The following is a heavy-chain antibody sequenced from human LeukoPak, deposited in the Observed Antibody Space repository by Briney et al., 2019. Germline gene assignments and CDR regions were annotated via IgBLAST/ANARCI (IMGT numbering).Heavy chain of an antibody. Sequence: PGGSLRLSCAASGFTFDDYAMHWVRQAPGKGLEWVSGISWNSGSIGYADSVKGRFTISRDNAKNSLYLQMNSLRAEDTALSYCAKDMGFWSGYYLFDYWGQGTLVTVSS. CDR1: GFTFDDYA. CDR3: AKDMGFWSGYYLFDY. J-gene: IGHJ4*02. V-gene: IGHV3-9*01. CDR2: ISWNSGSI. D-gene: IGHD3-3*01.